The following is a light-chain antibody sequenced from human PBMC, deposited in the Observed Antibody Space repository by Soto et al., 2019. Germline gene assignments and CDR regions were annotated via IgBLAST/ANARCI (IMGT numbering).Light chain of an antibody. CDR2: STD. CDR3: AAWDDSLSGPV. CDR1: SSNIGTNH. J-gene: IGLJ2*01. V-gene: IGLV1-47*01. Sequence: QPVLTQSPSASGTPGQRVTASCSGSSSNIGTNHVYWYQQLPGTAPKVLIYSTDKRPSGVPDRFSGSKSGTTASLAISGLRSEDEADYYCAAWDDSLSGPVFGGGTKLTVL.